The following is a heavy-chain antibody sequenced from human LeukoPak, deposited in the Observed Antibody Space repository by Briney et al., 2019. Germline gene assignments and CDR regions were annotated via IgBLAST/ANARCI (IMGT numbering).Heavy chain of an antibody. Sequence: GGSLGLSCAASGFTFSSYSMNWVRQAPGKGLEWVTSISSSSSYIYYADSVKGRFTISRDNAKNSLYLQMNSLRAEDTAVYYCARDCSSSWGCYWGQGTLVTVSS. CDR2: ISSSSSYI. V-gene: IGHV3-21*01. CDR3: ARDCSSSWGCY. CDR1: GFTFSSYS. D-gene: IGHD6-13*01. J-gene: IGHJ4*02.